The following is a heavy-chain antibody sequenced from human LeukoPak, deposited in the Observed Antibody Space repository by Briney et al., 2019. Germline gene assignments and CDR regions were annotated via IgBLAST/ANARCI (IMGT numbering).Heavy chain of an antibody. V-gene: IGHV3-23*01. CDR1: GFTFRSYA. D-gene: IGHD5-12*01. CDR3: AKGNWLEYYYGMDV. Sequence: GGSLRLSCAASGFTFRSYAMSWVRQAPGKGLEWVSGISGDGGSTYYADSVKGRVIISRDNSKYTLYLQMSSLRAEDTAIYYCAKGNWLEYYYGMDVWGQGTTVTVSS. J-gene: IGHJ6*02. CDR2: ISGDGGST.